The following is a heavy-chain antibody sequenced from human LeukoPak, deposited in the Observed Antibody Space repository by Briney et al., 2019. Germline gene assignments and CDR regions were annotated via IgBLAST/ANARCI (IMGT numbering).Heavy chain of an antibody. CDR1: GFTFSSYS. Sequence: GGSLRLSCAASGFTFSSYSMNWVRQAPGKGLEWVSYISSSSSTIYYAGSVKGRFTISRDNAKNSLYLQMNSLRAEDTGVYYCATSSGAPGNMWGQGTLVTVSS. CDR2: ISSSSSTI. CDR3: ATSSGAPGNM. D-gene: IGHD2-8*02. V-gene: IGHV3-48*01. J-gene: IGHJ4*02.